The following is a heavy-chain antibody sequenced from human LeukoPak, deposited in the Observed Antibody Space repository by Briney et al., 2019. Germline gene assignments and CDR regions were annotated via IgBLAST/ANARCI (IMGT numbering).Heavy chain of an antibody. Sequence: EASVKVSCKASGGTFSSYGISWVRQAPGQGLEWMGWISAYNGNTNYAQKLQGRVTMTTDTSTSTAYMELRSLRSDDTAVYYCARDAPLAARGYYYGMDVWGQGTTVTVSS. D-gene: IGHD6-6*01. CDR1: GGTFSSYG. V-gene: IGHV1-18*01. CDR2: ISAYNGNT. J-gene: IGHJ6*02. CDR3: ARDAPLAARGYYYGMDV.